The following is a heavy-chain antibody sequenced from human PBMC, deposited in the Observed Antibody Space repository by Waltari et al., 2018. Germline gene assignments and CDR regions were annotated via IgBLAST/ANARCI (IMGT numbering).Heavy chain of an antibody. V-gene: IGHV4-59*01. D-gene: IGHD3-9*01. CDR2: IYYSGST. Sequence: QVQLQESGPGLVKPSETLSLTCTVSGGSISSYYWSWIRQPPGKVLEGFVYIYYSGSTTFNPPLESRVTMSVDTSKNQFSLTLSSVTAADTAVYYCARVPYEKDGLLYAYFDYWGQGTLVTVSS. J-gene: IGHJ4*02. CDR1: GGSISSYY. CDR3: ARVPYEKDGLLYAYFDY.